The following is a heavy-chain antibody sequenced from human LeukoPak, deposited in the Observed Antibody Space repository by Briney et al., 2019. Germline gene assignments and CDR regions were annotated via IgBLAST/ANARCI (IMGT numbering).Heavy chain of an antibody. CDR2: IYPGDSDT. Sequence: GESLKISCQGSGYRFTSYWIGWVRQMPGKGLEWMGIIYPGDSDTRYSPSFQGQVTISADKSISTAYLQWSSLKASDTAMYYCARPRDGYNSWFDPWGQGTLVTVSS. J-gene: IGHJ5*02. V-gene: IGHV5-51*01. CDR1: GYRFTSYW. D-gene: IGHD5-24*01. CDR3: ARPRDGYNSWFDP.